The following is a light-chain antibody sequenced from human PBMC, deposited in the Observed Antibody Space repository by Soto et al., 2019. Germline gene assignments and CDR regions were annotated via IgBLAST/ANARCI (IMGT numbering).Light chain of an antibody. CDR1: QSVLYSSYNKSY. J-gene: IGKJ5*01. V-gene: IGKV4-1*01. CDR3: QQYYSTLIT. CDR2: WAS. Sequence: DIALTQSPDSLALSLGERATMNYKSSQSVLYSSYNKSYLAWYQVKPGRPPKLLFSWASTRESGVPDRFSGSGSGTDFTLTISSLQAEDVAVYYCQQYYSTLITFGQGTRLEFK.